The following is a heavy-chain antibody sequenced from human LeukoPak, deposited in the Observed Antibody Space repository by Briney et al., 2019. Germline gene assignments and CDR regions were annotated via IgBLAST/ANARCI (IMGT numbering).Heavy chain of an antibody. Sequence: ASVKVSCEASGYTFTSYYVHWVRQAPGQGLEWMGIINPSGGSTSYAQKFQGRVTMTRDTSTSTVYMELSSLRSEDTAVYYCARRFAVTTNYYYYGMDVWGQGTTVTVSS. CDR3: ARRFAVTTNYYYYGMDV. D-gene: IGHD4-17*01. CDR1: GYTFTSYY. CDR2: INPSGGST. J-gene: IGHJ6*02. V-gene: IGHV1-46*01.